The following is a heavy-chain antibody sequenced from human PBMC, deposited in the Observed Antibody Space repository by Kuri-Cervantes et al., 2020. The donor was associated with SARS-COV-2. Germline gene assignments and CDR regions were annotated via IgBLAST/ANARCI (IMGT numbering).Heavy chain of an antibody. J-gene: IGHJ4*02. CDR2: IYYSGTT. Sequence: SETLSLTCTVSGGSISSSVYYWGWIRQPPGKGLEWIGSIYYSGTTYYNPSLKSRVTISVDTSKNQFSLNLSSVTAAEPSVYYCARPIVAAGFDYWGQGTLVTVSS. CDR1: GGSISSSVYY. CDR3: ARPIVAAGFDY. D-gene: IGHD6-13*01. V-gene: IGHV4-39*01.